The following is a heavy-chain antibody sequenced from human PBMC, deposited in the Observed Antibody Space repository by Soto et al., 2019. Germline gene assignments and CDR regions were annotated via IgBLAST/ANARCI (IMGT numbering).Heavy chain of an antibody. CDR1: GFTFSYYW. D-gene: IGHD6-6*01. J-gene: IGHJ6*03. Sequence: EVQLVESGGGLVQPGGSLRLSCAASGFTFSYYWMSWVRQAPGKGLEWVANIKQDGSEKYYVDSVRGRFTISRDNAKNSLYVQMNSLRAEDTAVYYRARGAVRSSAYYYYYYMDVWGKGTTVTVSS. V-gene: IGHV3-7*04. CDR3: ARGAVRSSAYYYYYYMDV. CDR2: IKQDGSEK.